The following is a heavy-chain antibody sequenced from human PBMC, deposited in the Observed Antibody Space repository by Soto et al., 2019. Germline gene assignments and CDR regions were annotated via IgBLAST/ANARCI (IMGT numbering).Heavy chain of an antibody. J-gene: IGHJ4*02. CDR1: GFTFSSYA. V-gene: IGHV3-30-3*01. CDR3: ARHDYSVY. CDR2: ISYDGSNK. Sequence: GGSLILSCAASGFTFSSYAMRWVRQAPGKGLEWVAVISYDGSNKYYADSVKGRFTISRDNSKNTLYLQMNSLRAEDTAVYYCARHDYSVYWGQGTLVTVSS.